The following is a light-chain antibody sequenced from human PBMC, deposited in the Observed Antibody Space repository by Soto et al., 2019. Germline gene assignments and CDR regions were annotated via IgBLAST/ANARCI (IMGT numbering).Light chain of an antibody. CDR3: LQYNTCPWT. Sequence: DIQMTQSPSSLSASVGDRVTITCRASQGIRNDLDWFQQKPATAPERLIYAASSLQSEVPSRFSGSGSGTEFTLTISSLQAEDFATYYCLQYNTCPWTFGQGTKVEIK. V-gene: IGKV1-17*01. J-gene: IGKJ1*01. CDR2: AAS. CDR1: QGIRND.